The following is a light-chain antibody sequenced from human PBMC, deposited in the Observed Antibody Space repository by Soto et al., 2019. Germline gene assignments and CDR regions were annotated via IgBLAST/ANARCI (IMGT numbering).Light chain of an antibody. J-gene: IGKJ3*01. V-gene: IGKV3-20*01. CDR1: QSVSSSY. CDR2: GAS. Sequence: EIVLTQSPGTLSLSPGERATLSCRACQSVSSSYLAWYQQKPGQAPRLLIYGASSRATGIPDRFSGSGSGTDFTLTISRLEPEDFAVYYCQQYGSWFTFGPGTKVDIK. CDR3: QQYGSWFT.